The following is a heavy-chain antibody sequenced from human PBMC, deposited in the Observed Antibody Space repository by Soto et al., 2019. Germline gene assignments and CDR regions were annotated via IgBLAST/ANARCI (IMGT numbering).Heavy chain of an antibody. CDR2: ISSSSSYI. V-gene: IGHV3-21*01. CDR3: ARENIVVVPAAKADYYYGMDV. CDR1: GFTFSSYS. J-gene: IGHJ6*02. Sequence: GGSLRLSCAASGFTFSSYSMNWVRQAPGKGLEWVSSISSSSSYIYYADSVKGRFTISRDNAKNSLYLQMNSLRAEDTAVYYCARENIVVVPAAKADYYYGMDVWGQGTTVTVSS. D-gene: IGHD2-2*01.